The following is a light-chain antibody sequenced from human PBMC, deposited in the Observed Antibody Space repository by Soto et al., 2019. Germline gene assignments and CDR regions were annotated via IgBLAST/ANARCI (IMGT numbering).Light chain of an antibody. CDR2: SAS. V-gene: IGKV1-39*01. Sequence: DIQMSQSPASLSASVGDRVTITSRASQNIYKSVNWYQQKPGKAPKLLIFSASSLRGGVPSRFSGSGSGTDFTLTINTLQSEGFATYYCQQSFSPLPITFGQGTRLEN. CDR1: QNIYKS. CDR3: QQSFSPLPIT. J-gene: IGKJ5*01.